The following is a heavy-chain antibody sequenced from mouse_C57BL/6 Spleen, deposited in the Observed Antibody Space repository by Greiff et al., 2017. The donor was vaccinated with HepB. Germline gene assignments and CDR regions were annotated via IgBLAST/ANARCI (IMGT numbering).Heavy chain of an antibody. CDR3: ARGGSNPSYAMDY. J-gene: IGHJ4*01. D-gene: IGHD2-5*01. Sequence: VQLMDSLPGMVTPSHSLSLTCTVTGSSIPRGYDWHLIRHFPGNKLEWMGYISYSGSTNYNPSLKSRISITHDTSKNHFFLKLNSVTTEDTATYYCARGGSNPSYAMDYWGQGTSVTVSS. CDR1: GSSIPRGYD. CDR2: ISYSGST. V-gene: IGHV3-1*01.